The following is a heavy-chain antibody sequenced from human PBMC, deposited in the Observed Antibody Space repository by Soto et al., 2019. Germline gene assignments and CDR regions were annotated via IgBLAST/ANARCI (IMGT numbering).Heavy chain of an antibody. CDR3: ARLPRGVYDSGRLWEKFDY. V-gene: IGHV2-5*02. D-gene: IGHD5-12*01. Sequence: QITVKESGLPLVKPTETLTLTCTFSGFSLSSIGMGVGWIRQPPGKALEWLALIYWDDDKRYSPSLGSRLTITKDPSKNEVDLTMTNMDPVDTATYYCARLPRGVYDSGRLWEKFDYWGQGTLVTVSS. J-gene: IGHJ4*02. CDR1: GFSLSSIGMG. CDR2: IYWDDDK.